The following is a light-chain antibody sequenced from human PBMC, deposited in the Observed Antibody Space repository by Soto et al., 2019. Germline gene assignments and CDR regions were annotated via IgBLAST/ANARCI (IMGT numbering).Light chain of an antibody. CDR1: QTIGNY. V-gene: IGKV1-39*01. CDR2: AAS. CDR3: QKSYNTPRT. J-gene: IGKJ1*01. Sequence: DIQMTQAPSSLPASVGDTVTLTSRASQTIGNYLNWYQQRPGKAPNLLISAASTLQSGVPSRFSGSGSGTDFTLTITSLQPEEFATYYCQKSYNTPRTVGQGTKVDNK.